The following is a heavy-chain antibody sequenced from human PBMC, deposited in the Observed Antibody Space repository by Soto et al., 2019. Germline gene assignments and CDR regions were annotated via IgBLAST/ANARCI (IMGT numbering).Heavy chain of an antibody. CDR1: GESFSGNY. J-gene: IGHJ6*03. D-gene: IGHD2-15*01. CDR2: TNHRGTT. CDR3: AGGAQKIVDASES. V-gene: IGHV4-34*01. Sequence: QVQLQQWGAGLLKPSETLSLTCATSGESFSGNYWSWVRQPPGKGLEWIGETNHRGTTVYNPSLRGRVRISLDMSKNQFSPRLSFMTAADSAVYYCAGGAQKIVDASESWG.